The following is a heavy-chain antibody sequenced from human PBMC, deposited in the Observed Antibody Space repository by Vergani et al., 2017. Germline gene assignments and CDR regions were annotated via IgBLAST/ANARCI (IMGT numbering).Heavy chain of an antibody. V-gene: IGHV3-30*02. Sequence: QVQLVESGGGVVQPGGSLRLYCVASGFSVSNSGMHWVRQTPGKGLEWVAIIQYDGSDIFYADFVEGRFTISRDNSKNSLYLQMRSLRFDDTAVYYCSTKGSAKRIRGRLMHWCEEALTIVSS. CDR1: GFSVSNSG. J-gene: IGHJ4*02. CDR2: IQYDGSDI. CDR3: STKGSAKRIRGRLMH. D-gene: IGHD3-10*01.